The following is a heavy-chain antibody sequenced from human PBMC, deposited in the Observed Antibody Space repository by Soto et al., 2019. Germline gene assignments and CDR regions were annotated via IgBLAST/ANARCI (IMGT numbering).Heavy chain of an antibody. Sequence: GGSLRLSCAASGFTFSSYGMHWVRQAPGKGLEWVAVIWYDGSNKYYADSVKGRFTISRDNSKNTLYLQMNSLRAEDTAVYYCARDGMRAATIFGVATPYYYGMDVWGQGTTVTVSS. CDR2: IWYDGSNK. CDR3: ARDGMRAATIFGVATPYYYGMDV. CDR1: GFTFSSYG. D-gene: IGHD3-3*01. J-gene: IGHJ6*02. V-gene: IGHV3-33*01.